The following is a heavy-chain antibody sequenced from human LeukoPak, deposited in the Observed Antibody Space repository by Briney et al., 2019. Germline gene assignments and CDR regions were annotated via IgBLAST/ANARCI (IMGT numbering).Heavy chain of an antibody. CDR1: GFTFSSSW. V-gene: IGHV3-7*03. Sequence: GGSLRLSCEASGFTFSSSWMTWVRQAPGKGLEWVANIKEDGSEKYYVDSVKGRFTISRDNGKNSLYLQMNSLRAEDTAVYYCARDRRAHGYWGQGALVTVSS. CDR3: ARDRRAHGY. J-gene: IGHJ4*02. CDR2: IKEDGSEK.